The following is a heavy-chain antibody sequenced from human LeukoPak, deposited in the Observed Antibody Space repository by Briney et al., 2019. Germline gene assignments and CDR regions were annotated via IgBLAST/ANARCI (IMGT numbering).Heavy chain of an antibody. V-gene: IGHV3-23*01. D-gene: IGHD5-12*01. CDR2: IGGTGGTT. Sequence: PGGSLRLSCAASGFTFSSYTMSWVRQAPGMGLEWVSGIGGTGGTTYYADSVKGRFTISRDNSKNTLYLQMNSLRAEDTAVYYCARHGYSGYGGFDYWGQGTLVTVSS. J-gene: IGHJ4*02. CDR1: GFTFSSYT. CDR3: ARHGYSGYGGFDY.